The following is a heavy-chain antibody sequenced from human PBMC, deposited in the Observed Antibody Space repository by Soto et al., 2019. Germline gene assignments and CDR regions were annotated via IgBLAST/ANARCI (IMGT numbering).Heavy chain of an antibody. V-gene: IGHV3-9*01. J-gene: IGHJ6*02. Sequence: EVQLVESGGGLVQPGRSLRLSCIASGFTFDDHAMHWVRQAPGKGLEWVSGISWNSGYIGYADSVKGRFTISRDNAKNSVHLQMNSLRAEDTAFYYCAKDRDPYYYYYLMDVWGQGTTVTVSS. CDR2: ISWNSGYI. CDR1: GFTFDDHA. CDR3: AKDRDPYYYYYLMDV.